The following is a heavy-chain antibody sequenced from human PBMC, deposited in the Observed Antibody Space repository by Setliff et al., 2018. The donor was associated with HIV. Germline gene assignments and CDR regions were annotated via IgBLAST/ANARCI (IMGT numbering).Heavy chain of an antibody. J-gene: IGHJ4*02. CDR1: GFNFTDAW. CDR3: TAPWLY. V-gene: IGHV3-15*01. CDR2: IKNKGDGGTT. Sequence: PGGSLRLSWTASGFNFTDAWMTWVRQAPGKGLEWVGRIKNKGDGGTTEYAAPVEGRFTISRDDTKTTLYLHMNDLKIDDTAVYYCTAPWLYWGQGTLVTVSS. D-gene: IGHD2-15*01.